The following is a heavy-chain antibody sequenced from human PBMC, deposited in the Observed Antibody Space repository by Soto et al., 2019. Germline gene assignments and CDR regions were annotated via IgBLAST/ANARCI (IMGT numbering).Heavy chain of an antibody. CDR3: ARDRGYSYGFPADP. V-gene: IGHV1-69*13. CDR2: IIPIFGTA. D-gene: IGHD5-18*01. J-gene: IGHJ5*02. CDR1: GGTFSSYA. Sequence: ASVKVSCKASGGTFSSYAISWVRQAPGQGLEWMGGIIPIFGTANYAQKSQGRVTITADESTSTAYMELSSLRSEDTAVYYCARDRGYSYGFPADPWGQGTLVTVSS.